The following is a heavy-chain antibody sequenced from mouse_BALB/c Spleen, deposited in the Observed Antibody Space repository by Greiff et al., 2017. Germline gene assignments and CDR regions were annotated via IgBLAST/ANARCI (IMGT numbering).Heavy chain of an antibody. D-gene: IGHD2-1*01. V-gene: IGHV1S81*02. CDR3: ARLIYYGNLAWFAY. CDR2: INPSNGRT. J-gene: IGHJ3*01. CDR1: GYTFTSYW. Sequence: VQLQQPGAELVKPGASVKLSCKASGYTFTSYWMHWVKQRPGQGLEWIGEINPSNGRTNYNEKFKSKATLTVDKSSSTAYMQLSSLTSEDSAVYYCARLIYYGNLAWFAYWGHGTLVTVSA.